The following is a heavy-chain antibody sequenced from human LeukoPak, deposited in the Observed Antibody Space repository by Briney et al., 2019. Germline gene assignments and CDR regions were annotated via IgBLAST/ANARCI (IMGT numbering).Heavy chain of an antibody. CDR1: GFTFSNYA. D-gene: IGHD2-2*01. Sequence: GGSLRLSCTASGFTFSNYAMSWVRQAPGKGLEWVSAISTSGDSTYYADAVKGRFTLSRDNSMNTLYLQMNSLRVDDTAVYYCAREQVVVGRGYYGMDVWGQGTTVTVSS. V-gene: IGHV3-23*01. CDR3: AREQVVVGRGYYGMDV. CDR2: ISTSGDST. J-gene: IGHJ6*02.